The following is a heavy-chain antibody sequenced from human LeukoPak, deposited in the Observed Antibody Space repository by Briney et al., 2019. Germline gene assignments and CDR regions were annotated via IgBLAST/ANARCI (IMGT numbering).Heavy chain of an antibody. CDR3: AKRYYQDSSGYLGSIDY. Sequence: PGGSLRLSCAASGFTFSSYAMNRVRQAPGKGLEWVSAISGSGGSTYYADSVKGRFTISRDNSKNTLYLQMNSLRAEDTAVYFCAKRYYQDSSGYLGSIDYWGQGTLVTVSS. J-gene: IGHJ4*02. CDR1: GFTFSSYA. V-gene: IGHV3-23*01. CDR2: ISGSGGST. D-gene: IGHD3-22*01.